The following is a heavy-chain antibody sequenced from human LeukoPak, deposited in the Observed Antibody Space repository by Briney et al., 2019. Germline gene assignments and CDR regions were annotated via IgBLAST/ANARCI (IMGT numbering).Heavy chain of an antibody. Sequence: PSETLSLTCTVSGGSISSGNYYWSWIRQPPGKGLEWIGYIYYSGSTYYNPSLKSRVTISVDTSKNQFSLKLSSVTAADTAVYYCAREGVRDGYADYWGQGTLVTVSS. J-gene: IGHJ4*02. CDR1: GGSISSGNYY. CDR2: IYYSGST. D-gene: IGHD5-24*01. V-gene: IGHV4-30-4*01. CDR3: AREGVRDGYADY.